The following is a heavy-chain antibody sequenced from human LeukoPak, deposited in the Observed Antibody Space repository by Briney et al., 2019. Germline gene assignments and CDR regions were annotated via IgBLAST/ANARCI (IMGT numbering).Heavy chain of an antibody. CDR2: IYYSGST. J-gene: IGHJ4*02. CDR3: ARAWSYGYSNFDY. Sequence: SETLSLTCTVSGGSVSSGSYYWSWIRQPPGKGLEWIGYIYYSGSTNYNPSLKSRVTISVDTSKNQFSLKLSSVTAADTAVYYCARAWSYGYSNFDYWGQGTLVTVSS. D-gene: IGHD5-18*01. V-gene: IGHV4-61*01. CDR1: GGSVSSGSYY.